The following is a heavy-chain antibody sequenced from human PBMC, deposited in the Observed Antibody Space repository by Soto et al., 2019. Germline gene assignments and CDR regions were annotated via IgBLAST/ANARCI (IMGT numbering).Heavy chain of an antibody. J-gene: IGHJ4*02. CDR3: ARTYSSSWSPFEY. D-gene: IGHD6-13*01. CDR1: GGSFSGYY. Sequence: QVQLQQWGAGLLKPSETLSLTCAVYGGSFSGYYWSWIRQPPGKGLEWIGEINQSGSTTYNPSLKSRVTISVDTSKNQLSLKLTSVTAADTAVYYCARTYSSSWSPFEYWGQGTLVTVSS. CDR2: INQSGST. V-gene: IGHV4-34*01.